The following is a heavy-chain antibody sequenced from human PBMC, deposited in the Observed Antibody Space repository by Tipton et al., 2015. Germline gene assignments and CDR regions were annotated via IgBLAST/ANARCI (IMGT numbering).Heavy chain of an antibody. CDR2: IYHSGTT. CDR3: ARGGSPIIEMAYHHYGLDV. CDR1: GGSFYTYY. V-gene: IGHV4-34*01. J-gene: IGHJ6*02. D-gene: IGHD5-24*01. Sequence: LRLSCSLSGGSFYTYYGTWIRQPPGQGLEWIGEIYHSGTTNYNPSLRGRFTISLRTSKNQLPLKVDSVTAADTAIYYCARGGSPIIEMAYHHYGLDVWGQGTTVTVSS.